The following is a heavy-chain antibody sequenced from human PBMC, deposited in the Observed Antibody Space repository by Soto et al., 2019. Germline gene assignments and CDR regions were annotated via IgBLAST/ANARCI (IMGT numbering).Heavy chain of an antibody. CDR2: INAGNGNT. D-gene: IGHD4-4*01. CDR1: GYTFTSYA. V-gene: IGHV1-3*01. CDR3: ASSYSNYARIDYYYYGMDV. Sequence: QVQLVQSGAEVKKPGASVKVSCKASGYTFTSYAMNWVRQAPGQRLEWMGWINAGNGNTKYSQKFQGRVTITRDTSASTAYMELSSLRSEDTAVYYCASSYSNYARIDYYYYGMDVWGQGTTVTVSS. J-gene: IGHJ6*02.